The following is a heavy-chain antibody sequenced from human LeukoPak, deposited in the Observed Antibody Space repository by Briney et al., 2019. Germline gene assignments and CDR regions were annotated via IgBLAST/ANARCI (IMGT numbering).Heavy chain of an antibody. CDR1: GGSFSGYY. CDR2: INHSGST. V-gene: IGHV4-34*01. Sequence: PSETLSHTCAVYGGSFSGYYWSWIRQPPGKGLEWIGEINHSGSTNYNPSLKSRVTISVDTSKNQFSLKLSSVTAADTAVYYCASITHYYDSSGYEGYFDYWGQGTLVTVSS. CDR3: ASITHYYDSSGYEGYFDY. D-gene: IGHD3-22*01. J-gene: IGHJ4*02.